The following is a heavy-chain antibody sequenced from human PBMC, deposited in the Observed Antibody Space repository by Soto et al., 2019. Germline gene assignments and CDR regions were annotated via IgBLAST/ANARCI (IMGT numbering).Heavy chain of an antibody. CDR3: ASKSPPSSCYYWWTGDAFHI. CDR2: ISSSGSTI. Sequence: GGSLRLSCAASGFTFSSYEMNWVRQAPGKGLEWVSYISSSGSTIYYADSVKGRFTISRDNAKNSLYLQMNSLRAEDTAVYYCASKSPPSSCYYWWTGDAFHISGPATMVTV. CDR1: GFTFSSYE. J-gene: IGHJ3*02. D-gene: IGHD3-22*01. V-gene: IGHV3-48*03.